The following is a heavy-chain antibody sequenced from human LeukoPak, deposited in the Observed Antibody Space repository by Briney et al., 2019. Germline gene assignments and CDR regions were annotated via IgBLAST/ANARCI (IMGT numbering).Heavy chain of an antibody. CDR2: IYYSGST. V-gene: IGHV4-39*07. CDR1: GGSISSSSYY. CDR3: ARDPQVLVAGTI. Sequence: PSETLSLTCTVSGGSISSSSYYRGWIRQPPGKGLEWIGSIYYSGSTYYNPSLKSRVTISVDTSKNQFSLKLSSVTAADTAVYYCARDPQVLVAGTIWGQGTMVAVSS. J-gene: IGHJ3*02. D-gene: IGHD6-19*01.